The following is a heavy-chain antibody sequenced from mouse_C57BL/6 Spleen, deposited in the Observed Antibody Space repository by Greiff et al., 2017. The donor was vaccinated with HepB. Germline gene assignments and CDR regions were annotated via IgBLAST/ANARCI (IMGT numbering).Heavy chain of an antibody. Sequence: EVQLQQSGPELVKPGASVKISCKASGYTFTDYYMNWVKQSHGKSLEWIGDINPNNGGTSYNQKFKGKATLTVDKSSSTAYMELRSLTSEDSAVYYCARGDYPYYFDYWGQGTTLTVSS. D-gene: IGHD5-5*01. CDR3: ARGDYPYYFDY. CDR1: GYTFTDYY. V-gene: IGHV1-26*01. CDR2: INPNNGGT. J-gene: IGHJ2*01.